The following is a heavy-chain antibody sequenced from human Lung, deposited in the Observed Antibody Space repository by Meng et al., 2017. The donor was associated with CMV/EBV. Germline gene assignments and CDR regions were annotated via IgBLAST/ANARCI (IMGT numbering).Heavy chain of an antibody. CDR2: IIPIFGTP. J-gene: IGHJ6*02. Sequence: SXXVSXQASVGTFSSYDLSWVRQAPGQGLEWMGGIIPIFGTPNYAQKFQGRVTITTDESKSTAYMELSSLRSGDTAVYYCATSTTGTTPYYYYYGMDVWXQGTXVNGAS. CDR3: ATSTTGTTPYYYYYGMDV. D-gene: IGHD1-1*01. V-gene: IGHV1-69*05. CDR1: VGTFSSYD.